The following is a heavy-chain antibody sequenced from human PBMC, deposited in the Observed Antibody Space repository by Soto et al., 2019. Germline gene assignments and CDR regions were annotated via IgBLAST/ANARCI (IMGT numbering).Heavy chain of an antibody. CDR3: ARGGAMDSNLITYYYYMDV. Sequence: QVQLQQWGAGLLKPSETLSLTCAVYGGSFSGYYWSWIRQPPGKGLEWIGEINHSGSTNYNPSLKSRVTISVDTSKNQFSLKLGSVTAADTAVYYCARGGAMDSNLITYYYYMDVWGKGTTVTVSS. J-gene: IGHJ6*03. D-gene: IGHD3-16*01. V-gene: IGHV4-34*01. CDR1: GGSFSGYY. CDR2: INHSGST.